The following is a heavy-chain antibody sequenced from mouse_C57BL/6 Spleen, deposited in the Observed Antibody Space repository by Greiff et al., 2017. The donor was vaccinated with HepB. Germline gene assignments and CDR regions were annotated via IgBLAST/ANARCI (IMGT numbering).Heavy chain of an antibody. V-gene: IGHV1-53*01. D-gene: IGHD1-1*01. CDR3: AREGVLRTVRYFDV. Sequence: QVQLQQPGTELVKPGASVKLSCKASGYTFTSYWMHWVKQRPGQGLEWIGNINPSNGGTNYNEKFKSKATLTVDKSSSTAYMQLSSLTSEDSAVYYCAREGVLRTVRYFDVWGTGTTVTVSS. CDR2: INPSNGGT. CDR1: GYTFTSYW. J-gene: IGHJ1*03.